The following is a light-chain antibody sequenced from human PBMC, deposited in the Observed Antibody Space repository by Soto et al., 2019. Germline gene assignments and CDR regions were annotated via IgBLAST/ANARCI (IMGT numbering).Light chain of an antibody. CDR3: SSYAGAYTLV. V-gene: IGLV2-8*01. CDR1: SSDVGGYNY. Sequence: QSVLTQPPSASGSPGQSVTISCTGTSSDVGGYNYVSWYQQHPGKAPKLILYEVSERPSGVPDRFSGSKSGNTASLTVSGLQAEDEADYYCSSYAGAYTLVFGTGSKVTVL. CDR2: EVS. J-gene: IGLJ1*01.